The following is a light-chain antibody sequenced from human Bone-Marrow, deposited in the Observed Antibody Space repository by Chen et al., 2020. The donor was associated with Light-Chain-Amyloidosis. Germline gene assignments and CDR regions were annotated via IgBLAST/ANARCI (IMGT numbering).Light chain of an antibody. CDR1: NIGSTS. V-gene: IGLV3-21*02. J-gene: IGLJ3*02. CDR3: QVWDRSSDRPV. CDR2: DDS. Sequence: SYVLTPPSSVPVAPGQTATLACGGNNIGSTSVPWYQQSPGQAPLLVVYDDSDRPSGIPERLSGSNSGNTATLTISRVEAGDEADYYCQVWDRSSDRPVFGGGTKLTVL.